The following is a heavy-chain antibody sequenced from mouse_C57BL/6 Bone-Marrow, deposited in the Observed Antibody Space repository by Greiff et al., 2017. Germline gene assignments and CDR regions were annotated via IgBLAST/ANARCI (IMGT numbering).Heavy chain of an antibody. D-gene: IGHD2-3*01. Sequence: VQLQQSGPELVKPGASVKISCKASGYSFTSYYIHWVKQRPGQGLEWIGWIYPGSGNTKYNEKFKGKATLTADTSSSTDYMQLSSLTSEDSAVYYCARTWLLPLFAYWGQGTLVTVSA. J-gene: IGHJ3*01. CDR2: IYPGSGNT. V-gene: IGHV1-66*01. CDR3: ARTWLLPLFAY. CDR1: GYSFTSYY.